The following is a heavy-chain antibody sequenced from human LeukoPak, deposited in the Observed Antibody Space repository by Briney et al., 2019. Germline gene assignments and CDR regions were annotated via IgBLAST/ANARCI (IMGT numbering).Heavy chain of an antibody. J-gene: IGHJ4*02. D-gene: IGHD5-18*01. CDR2: IAYDGSKI. CDR3: AKDHKLEGYRYFDY. Sequence: AGGPLSFSFASPKSSSIGFVIYGGRRAQGRGGGWGAFIAYDGSKIYYAESVKGRFTISRDNSRNTLYLQMNGLRAEDTAVYYCAKDHKLEGYRYFDYWGQGTLVTVSS. CDR1: KSSSIGFV. V-gene: IGHV3-30*02.